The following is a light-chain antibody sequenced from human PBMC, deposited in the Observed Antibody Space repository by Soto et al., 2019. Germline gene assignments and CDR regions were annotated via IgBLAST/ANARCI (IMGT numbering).Light chain of an antibody. J-gene: IGLJ1*01. CDR3: SSYTSSSTPYV. CDR2: GNS. Sequence: QSVLTQPPSVSGAPGQRVTISCSGSSSNIGAGYDVNWYRQLPGTAPKLLIYGNSDRPSGVPDRFSGSKSGTSASLAITGLQAEDEADYYCSSYTSSSTPYVFGTGTKVTVL. V-gene: IGLV1-40*01. CDR1: SSNIGAGYD.